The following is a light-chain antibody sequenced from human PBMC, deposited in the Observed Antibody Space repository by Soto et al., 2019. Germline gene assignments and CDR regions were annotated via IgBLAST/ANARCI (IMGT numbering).Light chain of an antibody. J-gene: IGLJ1*01. V-gene: IGLV2-14*01. CDR3: NSFRVNRLYV. CDR2: EVT. Sequence: QSVLTQPASVSGSPGQTITISCTGTSSDVGGYNAVSWYQHRPGKAPKLIIYEVTHRPAGISDRFSASKSGNTASLTISGLQAEDEGDYHCNSFRVNRLYVFGTGTKVTVL. CDR1: SSDVGGYNA.